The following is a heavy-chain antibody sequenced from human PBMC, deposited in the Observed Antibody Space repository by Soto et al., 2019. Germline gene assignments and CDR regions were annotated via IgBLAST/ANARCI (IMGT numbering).Heavy chain of an antibody. CDR2: IWYNGSNK. V-gene: IGHV3-33*06. CDR1: GFTFSSYG. Sequence: QVQLVESGGGVVQPGRSLRLSCAASGFTFSSYGMHWVRQAPGKGLEWVAVIWYNGSNKYYADSVKGRFTISRDNSKNTLYQQISSLRAEDTTVYDCAKVPVTTWDDYYGMDVWGQGTTFTVA. J-gene: IGHJ6*02. D-gene: IGHD4-17*01. CDR3: AKVPVTTWDDYYGMDV.